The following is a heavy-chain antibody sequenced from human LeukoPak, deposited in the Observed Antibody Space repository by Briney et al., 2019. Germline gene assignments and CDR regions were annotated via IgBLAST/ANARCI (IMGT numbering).Heavy chain of an antibody. J-gene: IGHJ4*02. Sequence: PSETLSLTCTVSGGSISSYYWGWIRQPPGKGLEWIGSIYYSGSTSYNPSLKSRGTISVDTSKNQFSLKLRSVTAADTAVYYCARLSMVRGVNIDYWGQGTLVTVSA. CDR1: GGSISSYY. CDR2: IYYSGST. CDR3: ARLSMVRGVNIDY. D-gene: IGHD3-10*01. V-gene: IGHV4-39*01.